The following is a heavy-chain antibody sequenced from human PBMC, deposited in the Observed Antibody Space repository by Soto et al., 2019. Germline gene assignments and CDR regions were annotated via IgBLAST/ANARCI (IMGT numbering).Heavy chain of an antibody. CDR2: INHSGST. V-gene: IGHV4-34*01. D-gene: IGHD3-9*01. CDR1: GGSFSGYY. CDR3: ARGAGVYFDWSHEMDFGY. J-gene: IGHJ4*02. Sequence: KTSETLSLTCAVYGGSFSGYYWSWIRQPPGKGLEWIGEINHSGSTNYNPSLKSRVTISVDTSKNQFSLKLSSVTAADTAVYYCARGAGVYFDWSHEMDFGYWGQGTLVTVSS.